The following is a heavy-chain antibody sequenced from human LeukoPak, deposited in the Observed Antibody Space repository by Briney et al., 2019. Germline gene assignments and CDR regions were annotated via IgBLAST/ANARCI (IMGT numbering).Heavy chain of an antibody. CDR1: GASISDYY. Sequence: PSETLSLTCIVSGASISDYYWSWIRQPAGKGLEWIGRIDTSGSTNYKPSLTSRLTMSVDTSKRQFSLRLTSVTAADTAVYYCARSLAHCSGGSCYFGGMDVWGQGTTVTVSS. J-gene: IGHJ6*02. D-gene: IGHD2-15*01. CDR3: ARSLAHCSGGSCYFGGMDV. V-gene: IGHV4-4*07. CDR2: IDTSGST.